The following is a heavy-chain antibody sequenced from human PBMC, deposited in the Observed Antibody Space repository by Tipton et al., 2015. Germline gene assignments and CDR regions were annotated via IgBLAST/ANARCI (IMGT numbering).Heavy chain of an antibody. J-gene: IGHJ4*02. CDR2: ISDSGGSP. CDR1: GFTFSSYV. CDR3: ARLVGVGSYYFDY. V-gene: IGHV3-23*01. Sequence: GSLRLSCAASGFTFSSYVMSWVRQAPGKGLEWVSVISDSGGSPYYADSVKGRFTISRDNSKKTLYLQMNSLRAEDTAVYYCARLVGVGSYYFDYWGQGTLVTVSS. D-gene: IGHD2-15*01.